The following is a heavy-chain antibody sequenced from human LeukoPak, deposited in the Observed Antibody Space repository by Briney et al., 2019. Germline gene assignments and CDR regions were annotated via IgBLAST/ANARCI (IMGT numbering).Heavy chain of an antibody. Sequence: PGGSLRLSCAASGFTFSDYSMHWVRQAPGKGLEWVAGMSSDGSEKFYADSVKGRFTISRDNSKNMLDLQMNSLRVEDTAVYYCAKGVTGSSYSASDIWGQGTMVTVSS. CDR1: GFTFSDYS. CDR2: MSSDGSEK. J-gene: IGHJ3*02. V-gene: IGHV3-30*04. D-gene: IGHD1-26*01. CDR3: AKGVTGSSYSASDI.